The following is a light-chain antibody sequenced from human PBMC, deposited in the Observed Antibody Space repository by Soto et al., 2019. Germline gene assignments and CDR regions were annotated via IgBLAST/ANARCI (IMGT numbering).Light chain of an antibody. CDR1: QSIRTF. Sequence: DIQMTQSPSSLSGSVGDRVIITCRSSQSIRTFLNWYQQKPGKAPELLIYAASILQSGVPPRFSGSGAGTDFTLTISSLQPEDFATYYCQQSYSPPRTFSQGTRVEI. V-gene: IGKV1-39*01. CDR2: AAS. J-gene: IGKJ5*01. CDR3: QQSYSPPRT.